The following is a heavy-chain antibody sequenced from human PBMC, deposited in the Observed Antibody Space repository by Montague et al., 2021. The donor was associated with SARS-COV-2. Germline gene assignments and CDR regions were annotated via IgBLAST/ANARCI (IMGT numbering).Heavy chain of an antibody. Sequence: CAISGDSVSSNIAAWNCIRQSPSRGLEWLGRTKYTSTRYETYAVSVQSRITITADTSKNQFSLHLNSVTPEDTAVYYCARDLYWAFDAWGLGTTVTVSA. D-gene: IGHD2-8*02. CDR1: GDSVSSNIAA. J-gene: IGHJ3*01. CDR2: TKYTSTRYE. V-gene: IGHV6-1*01. CDR3: ARDLYWAFDA.